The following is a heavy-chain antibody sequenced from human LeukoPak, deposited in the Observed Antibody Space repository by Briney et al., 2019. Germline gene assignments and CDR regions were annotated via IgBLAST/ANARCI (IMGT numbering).Heavy chain of an antibody. J-gene: IGHJ4*02. Sequence: GGSLRLSCAASGFTFSNYAMNWVRQAPGKGLEWVSAISGSGGSAHYADSVKGRFTISRDNSKNTLFLQMNSLRAEDTAVYYCAKGEQGVDYWGQETLVTVSS. CDR2: ISGSGGSA. CDR3: AKGEQGVDY. CDR1: GFTFSNYA. D-gene: IGHD1-26*01. V-gene: IGHV3-23*01.